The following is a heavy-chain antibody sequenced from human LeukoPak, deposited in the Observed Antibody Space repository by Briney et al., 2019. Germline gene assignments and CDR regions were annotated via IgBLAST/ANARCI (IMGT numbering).Heavy chain of an antibody. J-gene: IGHJ4*02. CDR1: GGSISRGGYY. CDR2: IYYSGST. CDR3: ARGYTAMATD. V-gene: IGHV4-31*03. Sequence: SQTLFLTCTVSGGSISRGGYYWSWIRQHPGKGLEWIGYIYYSGSTYYNPSLKSRVTISVDTSKNQFSLKLSSVTAADTAVYYCARGYTAMATDWGQGTLVTVSS. D-gene: IGHD5-18*01.